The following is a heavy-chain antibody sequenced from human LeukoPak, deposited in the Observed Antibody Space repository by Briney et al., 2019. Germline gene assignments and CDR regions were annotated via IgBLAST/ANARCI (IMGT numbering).Heavy chain of an antibody. CDR1: GFTFSNYA. V-gene: IGHV3-11*01. CDR2: ISSSGSTI. J-gene: IGHJ4*02. CDR3: AKGSYYYDSADYFDY. D-gene: IGHD3-22*01. Sequence: GGSLRLSCAASGFTFSNYAMSWIRQAPGKGLEGVSYISSSGSTIYYADSVKGRFTISRDNAKNSLYLQMNSLRAEDTAVYHCAKGSYYYDSADYFDYWGQGTLVTVSS.